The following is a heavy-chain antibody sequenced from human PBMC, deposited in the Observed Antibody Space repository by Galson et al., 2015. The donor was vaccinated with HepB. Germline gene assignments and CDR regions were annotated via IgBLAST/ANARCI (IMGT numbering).Heavy chain of an antibody. CDR3: ARAPGLYFDAFDI. Sequence: SVKVSCKASGGTFSSYAISWVRQAPGQGLEWMGGIIPNFGTANYAQKFQGRVTITADESTSTAYMELSSLSSEDTAVYYCARAPGLYFDAFDIWGQGTMVTVSS. J-gene: IGHJ3*02. V-gene: IGHV1-69*13. CDR1: GGTFSSYA. D-gene: IGHD3-16*01. CDR2: IIPNFGTA.